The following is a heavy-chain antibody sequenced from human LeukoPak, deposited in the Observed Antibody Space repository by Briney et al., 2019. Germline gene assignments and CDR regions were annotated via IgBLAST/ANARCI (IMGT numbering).Heavy chain of an antibody. CDR3: ARGRGEGSGWFDY. V-gene: IGHV3-21*01. D-gene: IGHD3-22*01. CDR1: GFTFSNYN. Sequence: PGGSLRLSCAASGFTFSNYNMNWVRQAPGKGLEWVSSITSSSSYIYYADSVKGRFTISRDNAKNSLYLQMNSLRAEDTAVYYCARGRGEGSGWFDYWGQGTLVTVSS. CDR2: ITSSSSYI. J-gene: IGHJ4*02.